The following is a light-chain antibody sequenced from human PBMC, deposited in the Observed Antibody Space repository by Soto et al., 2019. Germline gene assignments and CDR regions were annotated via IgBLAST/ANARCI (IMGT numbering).Light chain of an antibody. CDR2: AAS. Sequence: DIQMTQSPTSVSASVGDRVTITCRASEDVSRFLAWYRQTPGQPPKFLINAASSLQSGVPSRFSASGSGTDFTLTISSLQPEDFATYYCQQANNFPWTFGQGTKVEMK. J-gene: IGKJ1*01. CDR1: EDVSRF. V-gene: IGKV1-12*01. CDR3: QQANNFPWT.